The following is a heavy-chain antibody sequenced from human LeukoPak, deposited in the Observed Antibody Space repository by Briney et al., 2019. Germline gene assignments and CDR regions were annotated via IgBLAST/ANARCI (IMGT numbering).Heavy chain of an antibody. Sequence: ASVKVSCKASGYTFTGYYMHWVRQAPGQGLEWMGRTNPSGSSTSYAQKFQGRVTMTRDTSTSTLYMELSSLGSEDTAVYYCARAHTSAPGTLFDYWGQGTLVTVSS. J-gene: IGHJ4*02. CDR1: GYTFTGYY. D-gene: IGHD3-3*01. CDR3: ARAHTSAPGTLFDY. CDR2: TNPSGSST. V-gene: IGHV1-46*01.